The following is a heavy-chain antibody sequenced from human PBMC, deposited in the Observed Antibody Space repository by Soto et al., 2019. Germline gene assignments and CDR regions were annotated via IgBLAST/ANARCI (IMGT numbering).Heavy chain of an antibody. D-gene: IGHD3-9*01. CDR3: ASTSCYCDWEYCDFRIFV. CDR1: GYTFTSYA. J-gene: IGHJ6*02. Sequence: GASVKVSCKASGYTFTSYAMHWVRQAPGQRLEWMGWINAGNGNTKYSQKFQGRVTITRDTSASTAYMELSSLRSEDTAVYYCASTSCYCDWEYCDFRIFVWGRGTTLTASS. CDR2: INAGNGNT. V-gene: IGHV1-3*01.